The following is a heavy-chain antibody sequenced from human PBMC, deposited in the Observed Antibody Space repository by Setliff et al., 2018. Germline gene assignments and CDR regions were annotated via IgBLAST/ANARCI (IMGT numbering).Heavy chain of an antibody. CDR3: AITMTTGVYFFEY. V-gene: IGHV3-73*01. D-gene: IGHD4-17*01. CDR2: IRSKADSYAT. CDR1: GFTFSGSA. Sequence: GGSLRLSCAAYGFTFSGSAVYWVRQASGRGLEWVGRIRSKADSYATAYAASVKARFTISRDDSKNTAYLQVNSLKTEDTSVSYCAITMTTGVYFFEYLGQGTLVTVSS. J-gene: IGHJ4*02.